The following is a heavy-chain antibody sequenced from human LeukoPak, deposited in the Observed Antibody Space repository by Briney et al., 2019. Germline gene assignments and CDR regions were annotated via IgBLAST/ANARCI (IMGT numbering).Heavy chain of an antibody. CDR3: ARTKNIAAAGYDAFDI. D-gene: IGHD6-13*01. V-gene: IGHV3-13*01. Sequence: GGSLRLSCAASGFTFSSYDMHWVRQATGKGPEWVSAIGTAGDTYYPGSVKGRFTISRENAKNSLYLQMNSLRAGDTAVYYCARTKNIAAAGYDAFDIWGQGTMVTVSS. J-gene: IGHJ3*02. CDR1: GFTFSSYD. CDR2: IGTAGDT.